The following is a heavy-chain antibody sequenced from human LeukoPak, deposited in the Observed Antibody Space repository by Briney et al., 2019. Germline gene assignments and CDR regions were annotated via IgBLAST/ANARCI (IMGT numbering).Heavy chain of an antibody. J-gene: IGHJ4*01. CDR1: GFPFSNHW. Sequence: PGGSLRLSCAASGFPFSNHWMHWVRQVPGKGLVWVSRIDGGGSSTSYPDSVKGRFSISRDNGKSTLYLQMNSLRVEDTAVYYCARGPESSGGAYVGDYWGRGTLVTVSS. D-gene: IGHD3-22*01. V-gene: IGHV3-74*01. CDR2: IDGGGSST. CDR3: ARGPESSGGAYVGDY.